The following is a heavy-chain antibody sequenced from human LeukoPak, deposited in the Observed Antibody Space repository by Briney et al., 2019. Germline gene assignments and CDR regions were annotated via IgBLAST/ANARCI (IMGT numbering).Heavy chain of an antibody. CDR2: ISAYNGDT. D-gene: IGHD1-26*01. J-gene: IGHJ4*02. V-gene: IGHV1-18*01. Sequence: ASVNVSCKTSGYTFTNYDLSWVRQAPGQGLEWMGWISAYNGDTDYAHNFQGRVTLTTDTSTSTAYMELRSLTSDDTAVYYCARDSEGSTDWGQGTLVTVSS. CDR3: ARDSEGSTD. CDR1: GYTFTNYD.